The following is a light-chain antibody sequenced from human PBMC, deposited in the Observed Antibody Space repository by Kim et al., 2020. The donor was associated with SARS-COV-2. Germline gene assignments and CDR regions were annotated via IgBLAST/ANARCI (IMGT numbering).Light chain of an antibody. CDR1: SSNVGAGYD. J-gene: IGLJ2*01. Sequence: RVTIACNGGSSNVGAGYDVHWYQQLPGTAPKLLIYGNSNRPSGVPDRFSGSKSGTSASLAITGRQAEDEADYYCQSYDSSLSGVVFGGGTQLTVL. CDR3: QSYDSSLSGVV. V-gene: IGLV1-40*01. CDR2: GNS.